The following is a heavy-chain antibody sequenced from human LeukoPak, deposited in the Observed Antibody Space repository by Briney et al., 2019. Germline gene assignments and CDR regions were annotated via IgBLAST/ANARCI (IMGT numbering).Heavy chain of an antibody. Sequence: KPSETLSLTCAVYGGSFSGYYWSWIRQPPGKGLEWIGEINHSGSTNYNPSLKSRVTISVDTSKNQFSLKLSSVTAADTAVYYCARVSPENDAFDIWGQGTMVTVSS. J-gene: IGHJ3*02. CDR1: GGSFSGYY. V-gene: IGHV4-34*01. CDR2: INHSGST. CDR3: ARVSPENDAFDI.